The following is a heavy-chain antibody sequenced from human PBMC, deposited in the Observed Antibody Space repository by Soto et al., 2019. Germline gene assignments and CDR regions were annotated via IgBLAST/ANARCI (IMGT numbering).Heavy chain of an antibody. CDR1: GFNYSRFT. J-gene: IGHJ5*02. V-gene: IGHV3-48*01. CDR2: VSGSSSSI. CDR3: SYGDSNWFDP. Sequence: PGGSLRLSCAASGFNYSRFTMNWVRQAPGKGLEWVSCVSGSSSSIYYADSVKGRFTISRDNAKSSVYLEMNSLRAEDTADYYCSYGDSNWFDPWGQGTRVTVSS. D-gene: IGHD4-17*01.